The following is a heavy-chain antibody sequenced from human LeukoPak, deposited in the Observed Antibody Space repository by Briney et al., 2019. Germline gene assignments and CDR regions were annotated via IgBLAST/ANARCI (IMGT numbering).Heavy chain of an antibody. V-gene: IGHV1-69*04. CDR1: GGTFSSYA. CDR2: IIPILGIA. J-gene: IGHJ4*02. D-gene: IGHD6-13*01. Sequence: SVKVSCKASGGTFSSYAISWVRQAPGQGLEWTGRIIPILGIANCAQKFQGRVTITADKSTSTAYMELSSLRSEDTAVYYCAGTRDPYIAAAGSTSPFDYWGQGTLVTVSS. CDR3: AGTRDPYIAAAGSTSPFDY.